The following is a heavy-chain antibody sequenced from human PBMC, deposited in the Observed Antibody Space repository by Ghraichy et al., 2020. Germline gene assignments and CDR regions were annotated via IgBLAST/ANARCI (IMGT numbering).Heavy chain of an antibody. CDR3: ARDQEWRASGSRFDP. CDR2: IYHNGRT. J-gene: IGHJ5*02. Sequence: SETLSLTCTVSGDSLNNYYWSWIRQAPGKGLEWIGSIYHNGRTKYNTSLKSRVTMSVDTSKNQFSLSLTSVTAADTAVFYCARDQEWRASGSRFDPWGQGTLVSVSP. V-gene: IGHV4-59*01. D-gene: IGHD3-22*01. CDR1: GDSLNNYY.